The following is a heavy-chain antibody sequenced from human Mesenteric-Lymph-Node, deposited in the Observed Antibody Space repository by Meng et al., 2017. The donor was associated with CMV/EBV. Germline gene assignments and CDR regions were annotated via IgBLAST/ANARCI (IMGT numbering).Heavy chain of an antibody. CDR1: GFRFSDYG. Sequence: CTLSGFRFSDYGFPWVRQSPGKGLEWVADIWSDGRATYYADSVSGRFTISRDDSRSTLYLQMNSLRAEDTAVYYCARDLAVGRIWFDPWGQGTLVTVSS. V-gene: IGHV3-33*01. J-gene: IGHJ5*02. D-gene: IGHD6-19*01. CDR3: ARDLAVGRIWFDP. CDR2: IWSDGRAT.